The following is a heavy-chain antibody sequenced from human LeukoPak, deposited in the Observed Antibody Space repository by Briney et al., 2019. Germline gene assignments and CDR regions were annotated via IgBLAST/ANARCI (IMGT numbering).Heavy chain of an antibody. CDR3: ARSSLGMTIGTSDAFDI. Sequence: PGGSLRLSCAASGFSFSTYSMNWVRQAPGKGLEWVSSISSSSTYIYYADSMKGRFTISRDNAKNSLYLQMNSLRAEDTAVYYCARSSLGMTIGTSDAFDIWGQGTMVTVSS. D-gene: IGHD4/OR15-4a*01. J-gene: IGHJ3*02. V-gene: IGHV3-21*04. CDR1: GFSFSTYS. CDR2: ISSSSTYI.